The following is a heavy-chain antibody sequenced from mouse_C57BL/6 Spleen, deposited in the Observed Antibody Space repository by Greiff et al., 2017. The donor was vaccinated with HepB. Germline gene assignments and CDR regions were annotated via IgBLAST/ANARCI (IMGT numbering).Heavy chain of an antibody. D-gene: IGHD1-1*01. CDR2: INPSSGYT. CDR1: GYTFTSYT. CDR3: AAYYYGSYFDY. Sequence: VQLQQSGAELARPGASVKMSCKASGYTFTSYTMHWVKQRPGQGLEWIGYINPSSGYTKYNQKFKDKATLTADKSSSTAYMQLSSLTSEDSAVYYCAAYYYGSYFDYWGQGTTLTVSS. V-gene: IGHV1-4*01. J-gene: IGHJ2*01.